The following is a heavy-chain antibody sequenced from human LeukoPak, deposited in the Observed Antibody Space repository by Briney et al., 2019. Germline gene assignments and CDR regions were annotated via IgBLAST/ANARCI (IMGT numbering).Heavy chain of an antibody. J-gene: IGHJ4*02. D-gene: IGHD3-3*01. CDR3: ARINWNYFDY. Sequence: GSLRLSCVGSGFTFSGIWMSWVRQAPGKGLEWIGYIYYSGNTNYNPSLKSRLTMSADRSRNQFSLNLNSVTAADTAVYYCARINWNYFDYWGQGILVTVAS. V-gene: IGHV4-59*08. CDR2: IYYSGNT. CDR1: GFTFSGIW.